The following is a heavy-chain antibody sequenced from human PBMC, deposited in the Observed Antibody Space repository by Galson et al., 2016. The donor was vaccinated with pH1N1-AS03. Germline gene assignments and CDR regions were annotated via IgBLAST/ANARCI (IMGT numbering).Heavy chain of an antibody. CDR3: ARSTHVNEGLDF. CDR2: IFWDGET. D-gene: IGHD2-8*01. V-gene: IGHV2-5*02. CDR1: GFSLSTGGVH. J-gene: IGHJ4*02. Sequence: LVKPTQTLTLTCTFSGFSLSTGGVHVAWIRQPPGKALEWLALIFWDGETRYKPSLRSRLTITKDTSKNQVVLTMTNMDPVDTATYYCARSTHVNEGLDFWGQGTLVTVSS.